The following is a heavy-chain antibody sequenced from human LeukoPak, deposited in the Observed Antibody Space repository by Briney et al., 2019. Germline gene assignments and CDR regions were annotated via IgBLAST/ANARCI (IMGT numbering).Heavy chain of an antibody. Sequence: GGSLRLSCAASGFTFSSYAMSWVRQAPEKGLEWVSAISATGGSTYHADSVKGRFTISRDNAKNSLYLQMNSLRDEDTAVYYCASRDYFDYWGQGTLVTVSS. CDR3: ASRDYFDY. CDR2: ISATGGST. J-gene: IGHJ4*02. V-gene: IGHV3-23*01. CDR1: GFTFSSYA.